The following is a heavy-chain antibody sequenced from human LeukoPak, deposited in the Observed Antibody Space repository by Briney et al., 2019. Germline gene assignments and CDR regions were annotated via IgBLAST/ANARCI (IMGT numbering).Heavy chain of an antibody. CDR3: ARGGRIQLWSSFDY. Sequence: KTSETLSLTCAVYGGSFSGYYWSWIRQPPGKGLEWIGEINHSGSTNYNPSLKSRVTISVDTSKNQFSLKLSSVIAADTAVYYCARGGRIQLWSSFDYWGQGTLVTVSS. D-gene: IGHD5-18*01. CDR2: INHSGST. J-gene: IGHJ4*02. CDR1: GGSFSGYY. V-gene: IGHV4-34*01.